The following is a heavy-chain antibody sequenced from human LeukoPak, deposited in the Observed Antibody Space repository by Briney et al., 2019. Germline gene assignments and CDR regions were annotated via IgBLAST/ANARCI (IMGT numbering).Heavy chain of an antibody. D-gene: IGHD2-15*01. Sequence: GGSLRLSCAASGFTFSSYAMSWVRQAPGKGLEWVSAISGSGGSTYYADSVKGRFTISRDNSKNTLYLRMNSLRAEDTAVYYCAKDPIRYCSGGSCYGSSWFDPWGQGTLVTVSS. CDR1: GFTFSSYA. CDR3: AKDPIRYCSGGSCYGSSWFDP. V-gene: IGHV3-23*01. J-gene: IGHJ5*02. CDR2: ISGSGGST.